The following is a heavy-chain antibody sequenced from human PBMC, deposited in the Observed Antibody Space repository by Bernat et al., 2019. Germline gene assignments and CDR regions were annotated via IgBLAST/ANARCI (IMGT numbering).Heavy chain of an antibody. V-gene: IGHV3-48*02. CDR3: ARDLNYGDSYYYGMDV. J-gene: IGHJ6*02. D-gene: IGHD4-17*01. Sequence: EVQLVESGGGLVQPGGSLRLSCAASGFTFSSYSMNWVRQAPGKGLEWVSYISSSTIYDADSVKGRVTISRDNAKNSLYLQMTSLRDEDTAVYYCARDLNYGDSYYYGMDVWGQGTTVTVSS. CDR2: ISSSTI. CDR1: GFTFSSYS.